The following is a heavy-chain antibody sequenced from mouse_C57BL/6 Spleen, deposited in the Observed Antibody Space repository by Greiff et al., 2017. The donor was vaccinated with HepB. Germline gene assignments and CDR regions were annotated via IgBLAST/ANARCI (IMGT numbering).Heavy chain of an antibody. CDR2: ISYSGST. V-gene: IGHV3-1*01. CDR3: ARAGYDVGAMDY. Sequence: EVKLQESGPGMVKPSQSLSLTCTVTGYSITSGYDWHWIRHFPGNKLEWMGYISYSGSTNYNPSLKSRISITHDPSKNHFFLKLNSVTTEDTATYYGARAGYDVGAMDYWGQGTSVTVSS. CDR1: GYSITSGYD. J-gene: IGHJ4*01. D-gene: IGHD2-2*01.